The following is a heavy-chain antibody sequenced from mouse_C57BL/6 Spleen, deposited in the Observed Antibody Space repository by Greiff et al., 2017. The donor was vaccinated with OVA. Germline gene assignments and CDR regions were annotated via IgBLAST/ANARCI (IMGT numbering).Heavy chain of an antibody. D-gene: IGHD2-4*01. CDR2: INPSNGGT. J-gene: IGHJ2*01. CDR3: ARRPYDYDEGYFDY. Sequence: QVQLQQPGTELVKPGASVKLSCKASGYTFTSYWMHWVKQRTGQGLEWIGNINPSNGGTNYNETFTSKATLTVDKSSSTAYMQLSSLTSEDSAVYYCARRPYDYDEGYFDYWGQGTTLTVSS. CDR1: GYTFTSYW. V-gene: IGHV1-53*01.